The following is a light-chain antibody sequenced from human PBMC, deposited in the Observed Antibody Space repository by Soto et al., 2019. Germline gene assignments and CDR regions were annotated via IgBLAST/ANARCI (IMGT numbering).Light chain of an antibody. V-gene: IGKV3-11*01. CDR2: DAS. Sequence: EIVLAQSPATLSLSPWEIATLSCRASQSVSSYLAWYQQEPGQAPRLLIYDASNRATGIPARFSGSGSGTDFTLTISSLEPEDFAVYYCQLRSNWPPRYTFGQGTKLEIK. CDR3: QLRSNWPPRYT. CDR1: QSVSSY. J-gene: IGKJ2*01.